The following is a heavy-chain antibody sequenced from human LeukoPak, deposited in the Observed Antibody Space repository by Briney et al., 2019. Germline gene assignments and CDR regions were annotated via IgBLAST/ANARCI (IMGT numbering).Heavy chain of an antibody. V-gene: IGHV4-39*07. CDR2: IDYTGST. Sequence: PSETLSLTCAVSGGSISSAGYYWGCIRQPPGKGLEWIGTIDYTGSTYYNPSLKSRVTISKDTAKNQFSLKLSSVTAADTAVYYCARVTYYYDSSGYPAYYFDYWGQGTLVTVSS. D-gene: IGHD3-22*01. J-gene: IGHJ4*02. CDR1: GGSISSAGYY. CDR3: ARVTYYYDSSGYPAYYFDY.